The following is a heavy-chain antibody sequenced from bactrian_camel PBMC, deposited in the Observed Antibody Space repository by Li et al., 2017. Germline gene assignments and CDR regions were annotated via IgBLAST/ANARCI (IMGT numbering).Heavy chain of an antibody. CDR3: TRETQWVGYHEFAEY. J-gene: IGHJ4*01. D-gene: IGHD5*01. CDR1: GYEFSTGC. CDR2: SSGHGVT. Sequence: HVQLVESGGGSAQPGGSLRLSCVASGYEFSTGCMGWFRQFPGKDRQVVAGSSGHGVTMYVDSVKGRFTISKDDAKNTLYLQLNSLTREDSAMYYCTRETQWVGYHEFAEYWGQGTQVTVS. V-gene: IGHV3S53*01.